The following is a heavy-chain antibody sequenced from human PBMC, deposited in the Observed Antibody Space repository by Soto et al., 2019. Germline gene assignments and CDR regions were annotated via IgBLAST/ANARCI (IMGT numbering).Heavy chain of an antibody. CDR2: IIPIFGTA. J-gene: IGHJ6*02. CDR1: GGTFSSYA. CDR3: ARDARNVDTAMVRAYYYYGMDV. V-gene: IGHV1-69*12. D-gene: IGHD5-18*01. Sequence: QVQLVQSGAEVKKPGSSVKVSCKASGGTFSSYAISWVRLAPGQGLEWMGGIIPIFGTANYAQKFQGRVTITADESTSTAYMELSSLRSEDTAVYYCARDARNVDTAMVRAYYYYGMDVWGQRTTVTVSS.